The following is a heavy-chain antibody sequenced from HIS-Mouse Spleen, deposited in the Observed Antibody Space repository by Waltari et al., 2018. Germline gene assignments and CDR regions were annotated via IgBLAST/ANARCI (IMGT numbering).Heavy chain of an antibody. CDR3: ARERRGPGWFDP. CDR2: RKQGGSEK. V-gene: IGHV3-7*01. Sequence: EVQLVESGGGLVQPGGSLRLSCAASGFTFSSYWMSWVRQAPGKGLGGWANRKQGGSEKYYVDYVKGRFTISRDNAKNSLYLQMNSLRAEDTALYYCARERRGPGWFDPWGQGTLVTVSS. CDR1: GFTFSSYW. D-gene: IGHD5-12*01. J-gene: IGHJ5*02.